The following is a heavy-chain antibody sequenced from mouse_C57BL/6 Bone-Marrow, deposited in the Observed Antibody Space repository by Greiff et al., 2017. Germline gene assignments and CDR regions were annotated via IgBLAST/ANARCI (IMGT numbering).Heavy chain of an antibody. D-gene: IGHD2-2*01. CDR3: ARKGPYGSWFAY. CDR1: GYTFTSYG. Sequence: VKLMESGAELARPGASVKLSCKASGYTFTSYGISWVKQRTGQGLEWIGEICPRSGNTYYNEKFKGKATLTADKSSSTAYMERRTLTSADSAVYFCARKGPYGSWFAYWGKGTLVTVSA. J-gene: IGHJ3*01. CDR2: ICPRSGNT. V-gene: IGHV1-81*01.